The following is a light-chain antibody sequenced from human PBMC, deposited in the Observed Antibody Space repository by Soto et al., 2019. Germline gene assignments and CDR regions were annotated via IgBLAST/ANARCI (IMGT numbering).Light chain of an antibody. V-gene: IGLV1-44*01. J-gene: IGLJ2*01. Sequence: QTVVTQPPSASGTPGQRVTISCSXSTSNIXSKTVSWYQQXPGSAPRVLIYNNNERPSGVPXRFSGSKSGTSASLAISGLQSEDEADYYCATWDDSLPAVFGGGTKLTVL. CDR1: TSNIXSKT. CDR3: ATWDDSLPAV. CDR2: NNN.